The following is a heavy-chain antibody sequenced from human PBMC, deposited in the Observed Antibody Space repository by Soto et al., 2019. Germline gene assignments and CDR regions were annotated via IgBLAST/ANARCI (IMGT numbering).Heavy chain of an antibody. Sequence: XSVKVSCNASGYPFTNNDINWVRQAPGQGLEWIGWMNTNTNTTDSAEVFECRVSLTWDTSVSTAYMQLNSLKIDDTAVYYCARGVAETSSLCLDPGGQGPLATVSS. CDR2: MNTNTNTT. V-gene: IGHV1-8*01. J-gene: IGHJ5*02. CDR3: ARGVAETSSLCLDP. CDR1: GYPFTNND.